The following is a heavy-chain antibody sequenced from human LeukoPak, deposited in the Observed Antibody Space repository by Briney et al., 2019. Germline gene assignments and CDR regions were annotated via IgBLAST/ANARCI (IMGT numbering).Heavy chain of an antibody. V-gene: IGHV3-48*04. CDR1: GFTFSDYS. CDR3: ARDHNYAFDN. J-gene: IGHJ4*02. D-gene: IGHD1-1*01. CDR2: IGISSGNT. Sequence: SGGSLRLSCVASGFTFSDYSLNWVRQAPGKGLEWISYIGISSGNTKYAGSVKGRFTISGDNAKNSLYLQMNSLRVEDTAVYYCARDHNYAFDNWGQGTLVTVSS.